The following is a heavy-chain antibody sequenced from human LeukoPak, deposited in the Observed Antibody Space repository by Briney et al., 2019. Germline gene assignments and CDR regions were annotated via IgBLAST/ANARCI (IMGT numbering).Heavy chain of an antibody. J-gene: IGHJ4*02. V-gene: IGHV5-51*01. D-gene: IGHD3-10*01. Sequence: GESLKISCQGFGYSFTNYWIVWVRQMPGKGLEWMGIIYPRDSDARYSPSFQGQVTISVDKSINTAYLQWSRLKASDTAMYYCATVPTMVASRRYFDSWGQGTLVTVSS. CDR2: IYPRDSDA. CDR3: ATVPTMVASRRYFDS. CDR1: GYSFTNYW.